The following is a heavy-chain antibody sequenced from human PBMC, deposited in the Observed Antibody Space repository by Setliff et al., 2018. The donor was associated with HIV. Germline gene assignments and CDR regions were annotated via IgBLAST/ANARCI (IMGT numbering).Heavy chain of an antibody. Sequence: PSETLSLTCAVYGGSFSGYYWSWIRQPPGKGLEWIGEINHSGSTNYNPSLKSRVTISVDTSKNQFSLKLSSVTAADTAVYYCARLSTTSRDFDSWGQGTLVTVSS. D-gene: IGHD2-2*01. CDR2: INHSGST. CDR3: ARLSTTSRDFDS. V-gene: IGHV4-34*01. CDR1: GGSFSGYY. J-gene: IGHJ4*02.